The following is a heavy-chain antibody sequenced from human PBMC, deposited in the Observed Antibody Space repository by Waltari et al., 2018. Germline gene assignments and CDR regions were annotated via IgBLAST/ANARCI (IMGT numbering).Heavy chain of an antibody. CDR2: IGGSGGST. V-gene: IGHV3-23*01. CDR1: GFTFSSYA. D-gene: IGHD2-15*01. J-gene: IGHJ4*02. Sequence: EVQLLESGGGLVQPGGSLRLSCAASGFTFSSYALSWVRQAPGKGLEWVSAIGGSGGSTYYADSVKGRFTISRDNSKNTLYLQMNSLRAEDTAVYYCAKEHTPVVAATPFDYWGQGTLVTVSS. CDR3: AKEHTPVVAATPFDY.